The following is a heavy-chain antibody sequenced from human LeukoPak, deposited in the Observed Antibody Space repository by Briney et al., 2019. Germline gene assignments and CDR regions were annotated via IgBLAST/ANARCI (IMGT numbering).Heavy chain of an antibody. V-gene: IGHV3-23*01. CDR3: AKGGRKDAYIY. J-gene: IGHJ4*02. CDR2: ISGSGDVT. D-gene: IGHD5-24*01. CDR1: GFTFSSDA. Sequence: PGGSLRLSCAASGFTFSSDAMTWVRQAPGMGLEWVSVISGSGDVTSYADSVRGRFTISRDNSKNTLYLQMSSLRAEDTAVYYCAKGGRKDAYIYWGQGTLVTVPS.